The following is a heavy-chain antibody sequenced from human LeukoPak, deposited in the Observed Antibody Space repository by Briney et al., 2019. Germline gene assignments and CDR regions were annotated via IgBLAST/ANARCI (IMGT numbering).Heavy chain of an antibody. D-gene: IGHD6-19*01. CDR1: GFTFSDYA. J-gene: IGHJ4*02. CDR2: IRSKAYGGTT. CDR3: ARNIAVAGAYYFDY. V-gene: IGHV3-49*03. Sequence: PGGSLRLSCTASGFTFSDYAMSWFRQAPGKGLEWVGVIRSKAYGGTTEYAASVKGRFTISRDDSKSIAYLQMNSMKTEDTAVYYCARNIAVAGAYYFDYWGQGTLVTVSS.